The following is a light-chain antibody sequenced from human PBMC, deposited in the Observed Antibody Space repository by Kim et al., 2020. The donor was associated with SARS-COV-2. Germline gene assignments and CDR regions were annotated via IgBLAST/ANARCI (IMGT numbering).Light chain of an antibody. V-gene: IGKV1-33*01. CDR2: DAS. J-gene: IGKJ4*01. CDR1: QDISKY. Sequence: DIQMTQSPSSLYTSVGDRVTITCQASQDISKYLNWYQQKPGKAPKLLIYDASNLETGVPSRFSGSGSGTDFTFTISSLQPEDIAAYYCQQYDTLPLTLGGGTKVPIK. CDR3: QQYDTLPLT.